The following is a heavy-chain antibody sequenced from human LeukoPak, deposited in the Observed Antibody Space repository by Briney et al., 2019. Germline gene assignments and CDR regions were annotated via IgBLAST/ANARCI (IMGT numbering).Heavy chain of an antibody. Sequence: ASVKVSCKASGYTFTSYAMHWVRQAPGQRLEWMGWINAGNGNTEYSQKFQGRVTITRDTSASTAYMELSSLRSGDTAVYYCAREGVVVPATRSGYYFDYWGQGTLVTVSS. V-gene: IGHV1-3*01. D-gene: IGHD2-2*01. J-gene: IGHJ4*02. CDR3: AREGVVVPATRSGYYFDY. CDR1: GYTFTSYA. CDR2: INAGNGNT.